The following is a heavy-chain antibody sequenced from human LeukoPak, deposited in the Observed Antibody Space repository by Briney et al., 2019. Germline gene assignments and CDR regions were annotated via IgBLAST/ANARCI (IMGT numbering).Heavy chain of an antibody. D-gene: IGHD4-11*01. CDR2: IGSDATNR. V-gene: IGHV3-33*01. CDR1: GFIFSHHG. J-gene: IGHJ4*01. CDR3: ARDAQRGFDSGNSLKN. Sequence: GGSLRLSCAASGFIFSHHGMHWVRQAPGKGLEWVGVIGSDATNRFYADSVKGRCTISRDNSQNTVFLQMTSLRVKDTAIYYCARDAQRGFDSGNSLKNWGNAALVTVSS.